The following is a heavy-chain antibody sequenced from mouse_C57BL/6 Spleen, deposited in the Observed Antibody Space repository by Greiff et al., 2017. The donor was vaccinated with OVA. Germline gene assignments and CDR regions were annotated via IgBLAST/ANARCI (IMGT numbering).Heavy chain of an antibody. D-gene: IGHD1-1*01. V-gene: IGHV1-69*01. CDR3: ARQGYYGSGGY. J-gene: IGHJ2*01. Sequence: QVQLQQPGAELVMPGASVKLSCKASGYTFTSYWMHWVKQRPGQGLEWIGEIDPSDSYTNYNQKFKGKSTLTVDKSSRPAYMQLSSLTSEDSAVDYFARQGYYGSGGYWGQGTTLTVSS. CDR2: IDPSDSYT. CDR1: GYTFTSYW.